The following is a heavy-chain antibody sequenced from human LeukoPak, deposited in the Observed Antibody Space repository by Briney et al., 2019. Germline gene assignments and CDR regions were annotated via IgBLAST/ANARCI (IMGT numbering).Heavy chain of an antibody. CDR1: EFSVGSNY. J-gene: IGHJ4*02. Sequence: GGSLRLSCAASEFSVGSNYMTWVRQAPGKGLEWVSLIYSGGSTYYADSVKGRFTISRDNSKNTLYLQMNSLRAEDTAVYYCARDRSGNFDYWGQGTLVTVSS. CDR3: ARDRSGNFDY. D-gene: IGHD3-3*01. CDR2: IYSGGST. V-gene: IGHV3-66*01.